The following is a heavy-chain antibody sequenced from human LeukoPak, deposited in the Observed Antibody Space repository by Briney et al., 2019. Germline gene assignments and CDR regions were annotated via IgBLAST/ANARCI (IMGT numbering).Heavy chain of an antibody. D-gene: IGHD3-3*01. Sequence: GGSLRLSCAASGFTFSSYGMHWVRQAPGKGLEWVAVISYDGSNKYYADSVKGRFTISRDNSKNTLYLQMNSLRAEDTAVYYCAKSPLYYDFWSGNDYWGQGTLVTVSS. CDR3: AKSPLYYDFWSGNDY. CDR1: GFTFSSYG. CDR2: ISYDGSNK. V-gene: IGHV3-30*18. J-gene: IGHJ4*02.